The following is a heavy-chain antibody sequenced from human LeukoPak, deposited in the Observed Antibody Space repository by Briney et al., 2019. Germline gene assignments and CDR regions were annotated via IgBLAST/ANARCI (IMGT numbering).Heavy chain of an antibody. CDR2: ISDSGGST. D-gene: IGHD5-18*01. CDR1: GFTFSSYA. CDR3: AKTAMADYYFDY. V-gene: IGHV3-23*01. J-gene: IGHJ4*02. Sequence: GGSLRLSCAASGFTFSSYAMSWVRQAPGKGREWVSAISDSGGSTYYADSVKGRFTISRDNSKNTLYLQMNSLRAEDTAEYYCAKTAMADYYFDYWGQGTLVTVSS.